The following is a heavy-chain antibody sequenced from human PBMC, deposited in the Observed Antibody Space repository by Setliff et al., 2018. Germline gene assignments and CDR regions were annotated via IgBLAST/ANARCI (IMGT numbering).Heavy chain of an antibody. CDR1: GGTFSYYY. J-gene: IGHJ4*02. V-gene: IGHV4-34*01. D-gene: IGHD1-20*01. Sequence: SETLSLTCAASGGTFSYYYWTWIRQPPGKGLEWIGEINHSGSTSYNPSLESRVTISIDTSKSQFSLNLRYVTAADTGLYYCARGRNIKLRLLDSWGQGKLVTVSS. CDR3: ARGRNIKLRLLDS. CDR2: INHSGST.